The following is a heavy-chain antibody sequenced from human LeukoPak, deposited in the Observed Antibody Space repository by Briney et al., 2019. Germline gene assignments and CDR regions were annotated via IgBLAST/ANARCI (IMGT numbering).Heavy chain of an antibody. V-gene: IGHV1-18*01. CDR3: ARETVGYCSSTSCYTDYGMDV. CDR2: ISAYNGNT. D-gene: IGHD2-2*02. Sequence: ASVKVSCKASGYTFTSYGISWVRQAPGQGREWMGWISAYNGNTNYAQKLQGRVTMTTDTSTSTAYMELRSLRSDDTAVYYCARETVGYCSSTSCYTDYGMDVWGQGTTVTVSS. J-gene: IGHJ6*02. CDR1: GYTFTSYG.